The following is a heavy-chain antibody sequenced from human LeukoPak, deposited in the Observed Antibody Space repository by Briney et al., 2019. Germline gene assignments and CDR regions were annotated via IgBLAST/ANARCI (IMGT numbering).Heavy chain of an antibody. CDR1: EGTFSSYA. V-gene: IGHV1-69*04. CDR3: ARDRAITGTTDAFDI. J-gene: IGHJ3*02. Sequence: SVKVSCKAPEGTFSSYAISGVRQAPGQGLDWMGRIIPIFGIANYAQKCQGRVTITANKSTSTAYLEQSSLRSEDTAVYYCARDRAITGTTDAFDIWGQGTMATVSS. CDR2: IIPIFGIA. D-gene: IGHD1-20*01.